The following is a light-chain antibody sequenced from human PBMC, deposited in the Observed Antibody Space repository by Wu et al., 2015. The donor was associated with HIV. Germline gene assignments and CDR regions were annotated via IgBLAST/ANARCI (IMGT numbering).Light chain of an antibody. Sequence: DIQMTQSPSAMSASVGDRVTITCRASQDINNYLAWFQQKQGKVPERLIYGASSLQSGVPSRFSGSGSGTQFTLTISSLQPEDFATYYCLQHNTYPWTFGQGTTVEIK. CDR1: QDINNY. CDR2: GAS. J-gene: IGKJ1*01. V-gene: IGKV1-17*03. CDR3: LQHNTYPWT.